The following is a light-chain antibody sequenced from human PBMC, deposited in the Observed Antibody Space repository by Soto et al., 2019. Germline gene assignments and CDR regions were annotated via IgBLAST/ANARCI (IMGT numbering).Light chain of an antibody. J-gene: IGKJ4*01. Sequence: EIVLTQSPATLSLSPGERATLSCRASQSVSSYLAWYQQKPGQAPRLLIYDASNRATGIPARFSGSRSGTDFTLTISSLEPEDFAVYYCQQRSNWPLTFVVGTKVEIK. V-gene: IGKV3-11*01. CDR2: DAS. CDR1: QSVSSY. CDR3: QQRSNWPLT.